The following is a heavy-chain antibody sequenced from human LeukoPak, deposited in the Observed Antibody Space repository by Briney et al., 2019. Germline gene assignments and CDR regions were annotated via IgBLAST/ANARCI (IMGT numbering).Heavy chain of an antibody. J-gene: IGHJ4*02. CDR3: AKTPRYCSGGSCYGGYFDY. D-gene: IGHD2-15*01. Sequence: GGSLRLSCAASGFTFSDYYMSWIRQAPGKGLEWVSYISNSGSTIDYADSVKGRFTISRDNSKNTLYVQMNSLRAEDTAVYYCAKTPRYCSGGSCYGGYFDYWGQGTLVTVSS. CDR1: GFTFSDYY. CDR2: ISNSGSTI. V-gene: IGHV3-11*01.